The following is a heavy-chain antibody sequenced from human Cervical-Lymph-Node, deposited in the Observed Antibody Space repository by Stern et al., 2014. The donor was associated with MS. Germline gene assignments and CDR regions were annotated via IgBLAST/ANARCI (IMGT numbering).Heavy chain of an antibody. V-gene: IGHV1-69*01. CDR2: ICPVCGTP. Sequence: VQLVQSGAEVTKPGSSVKVSCKASGGTFSKFPSSWVRQAPGQGLEWMGGICPVCGTPTYAQEFRCRVTITADVSTSTVYIELSSLRSDDTAVYYCALISKTSDRWYSLGYDLWGQGTLVTVSS. CDR3: ALISKTSDRWYSLGYDL. J-gene: IGHJ5*02. D-gene: IGHD6-13*01. CDR1: GGTFSKFP.